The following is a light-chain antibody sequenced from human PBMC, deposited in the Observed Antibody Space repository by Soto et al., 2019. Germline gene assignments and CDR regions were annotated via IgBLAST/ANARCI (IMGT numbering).Light chain of an antibody. CDR1: SSDVGGYNY. Sequence: QSALTQPASVSGSPGQSITIYCTGTSSDVGGYNYVSWYQQHPGKAPKLMIYEVSNRPSGVSNRFSASKSGNTASLTISGLQAEDEADYYCSSYTSSSTLVFGGGTKLTVL. CDR3: SSYTSSSTLV. V-gene: IGLV2-14*01. J-gene: IGLJ2*01. CDR2: EVS.